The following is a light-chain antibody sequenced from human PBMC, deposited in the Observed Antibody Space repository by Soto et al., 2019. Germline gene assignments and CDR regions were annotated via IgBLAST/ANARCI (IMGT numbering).Light chain of an antibody. CDR3: QHYDSFWS. CDR1: QGVDSR. CDR2: DAS. J-gene: IGKJ1*01. Sequence: QMTQSPSTLSASIWDGVTITCRASQGVDSRLARYQQKPGKAPKLLVYDASTLETGVPSRFSGSGSGAEFTLTITGLQPEDIATYSCQHYDSFWSFGQGTKV. V-gene: IGKV1-5*01.